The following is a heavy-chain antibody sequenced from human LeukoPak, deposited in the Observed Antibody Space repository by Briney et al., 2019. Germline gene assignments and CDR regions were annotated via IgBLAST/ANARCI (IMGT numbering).Heavy chain of an antibody. CDR2: IHYSGST. Sequence: RPSETLSLTCSVSGVSISSSYWSWIRQPPGKGLEWIGFIHYSGSTNYNPSLKSRVTISADTSNNQFSLKVTSVTAADTAVYYCARGYYDSSGYSNTFDIWGQGTMVTVSS. CDR1: GVSISSSY. CDR3: ARGYYDSSGYSNTFDI. J-gene: IGHJ3*02. D-gene: IGHD3-22*01. V-gene: IGHV4-59*01.